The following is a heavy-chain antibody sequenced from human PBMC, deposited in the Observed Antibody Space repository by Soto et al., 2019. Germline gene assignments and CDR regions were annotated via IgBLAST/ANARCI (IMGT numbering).Heavy chain of an antibody. Sequence: QVQLQQWGAGLLKPSETLSLTCAVYGGSFSGYHWTWIRQPPGRGLDWIGEITHAGRPNYSPSLKSRVTISVDTPKNQFSLDLKSVTAADTAVYYCARIPGSDYSDPHDYWAQGTLVTVSS. D-gene: IGHD4-17*01. CDR1: GGSFSGYH. V-gene: IGHV4-34*01. J-gene: IGHJ4*02. CDR2: ITHAGRP. CDR3: ARIPGSDYSDPHDY.